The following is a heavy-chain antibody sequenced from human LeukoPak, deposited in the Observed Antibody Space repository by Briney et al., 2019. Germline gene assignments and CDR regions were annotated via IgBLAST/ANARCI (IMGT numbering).Heavy chain of an antibody. CDR2: IYYSGST. Sequence: SETLSLTCTVSGGSISSSSYYWGWIRQPPGKGLEWIGTIYYSGSTYYNPSLKGRVTISVDTSKNQFSLKLSSVTAADTAVYYCARVTLYSSSFDYWGQGTLVTVSS. J-gene: IGHJ4*02. CDR3: ARVTLYSSSFDY. D-gene: IGHD6-13*01. V-gene: IGHV4-39*07. CDR1: GGSISSSSYY.